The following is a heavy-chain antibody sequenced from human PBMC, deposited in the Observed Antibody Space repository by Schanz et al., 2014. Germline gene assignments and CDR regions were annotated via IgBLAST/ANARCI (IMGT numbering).Heavy chain of an antibody. CDR3: AKVVASGPTTGPFDP. J-gene: IGHJ5*02. Sequence: QVQLVESGGGVVQRGGSLRLSCAASGFIFSNYGMHWVRQAPGKGLEWVAFIWSDGNRTYHAESVKGRFTISRDNSRNTLYLQMDSLRDEDTALYYCAKVVASGPTTGPFDPWGQGTLVTVSS. V-gene: IGHV3-30*02. CDR2: IWSDGNRT. CDR1: GFIFSNYG. D-gene: IGHD1-26*01.